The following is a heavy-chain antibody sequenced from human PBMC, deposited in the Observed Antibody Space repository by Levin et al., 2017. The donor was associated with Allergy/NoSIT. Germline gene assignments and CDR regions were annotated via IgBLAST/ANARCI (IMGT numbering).Heavy chain of an antibody. V-gene: IGHV4-39*01. CDR1: GASTSSETYY. Sequence: SETLSLTCTVSGASTSSETYYWGWIRQPPGKGLEWIGSVIYSGTTYYNPSLKSRVTISIDTSKNQFSLRLSSVTAADTAVYYCARRDGSGAFGFWGQGTRVTVSS. D-gene: IGHD3-10*01. J-gene: IGHJ3*01. CDR2: VIYSGTT. CDR3: ARRDGSGAFGF.